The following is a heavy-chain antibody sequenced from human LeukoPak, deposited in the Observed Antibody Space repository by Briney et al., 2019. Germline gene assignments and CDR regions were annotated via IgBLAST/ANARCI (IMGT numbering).Heavy chain of an antibody. Sequence: PGGSLRLSCEASGFTFSSYWMQWVRQAPGKGLVWVSRINTDRIITDYAGSVKGRFTISRDNAKNTLYLQMNSLRAEDTAVYYCARDRTAPAVWGKRTAVTVSS. V-gene: IGHV3-74*01. J-gene: IGHJ6*04. CDR2: INTDRIIT. D-gene: IGHD4-17*01. CDR1: GFTFSSYW. CDR3: ARDRTAPAV.